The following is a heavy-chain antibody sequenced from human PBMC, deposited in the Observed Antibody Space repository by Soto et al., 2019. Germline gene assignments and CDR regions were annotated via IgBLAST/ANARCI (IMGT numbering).Heavy chain of an antibody. V-gene: IGHV3-23*01. J-gene: IGHJ5*02. D-gene: IGHD4-17*01. Sequence: PGGSLRLSCSASGFTFVNYAMSWVRQAPGKGLEWVSSISGSGGSTYYAASVKDRFTISRDNSENTLYLQMNSLRVEDTAVYYCANHGDHGVLLSWFDPWGQGTLVTVSS. CDR2: ISGSGGST. CDR1: GFTFVNYA. CDR3: ANHGDHGVLLSWFDP.